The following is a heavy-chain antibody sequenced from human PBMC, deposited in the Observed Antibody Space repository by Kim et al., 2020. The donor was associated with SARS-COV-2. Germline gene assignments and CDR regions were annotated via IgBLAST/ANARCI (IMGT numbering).Heavy chain of an antibody. D-gene: IGHD6-13*01. Sequence: SVKGLFTISRDNSKNTLYLQMNSLRAEDTAVYYCARDPNSSPLVSPQIDYWGQGTLVTVSS. J-gene: IGHJ4*02. CDR3: ARDPNSSPLVSPQIDY. V-gene: IGHV3-30*07.